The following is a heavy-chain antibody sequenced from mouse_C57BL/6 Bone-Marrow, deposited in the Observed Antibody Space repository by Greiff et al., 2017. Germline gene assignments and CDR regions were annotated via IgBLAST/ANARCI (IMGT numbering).Heavy chain of an antibody. CDR1: GYTFTNYW. V-gene: IGHV1-63*01. CDR3: ARSHGKVEWYFDV. Sequence: VQLQQSGAELVRPGTSVKMSCKASGYTFTNYWIGWAKQRPGHGLEWIGDIYPGGGYTNYNEKFKGKATLTADKSSSTAYMQLSSLTSEDSAIDYCARSHGKVEWYFDVWGTGTTVTVSS. J-gene: IGHJ1*03. D-gene: IGHD2-1*01. CDR2: IYPGGGYT.